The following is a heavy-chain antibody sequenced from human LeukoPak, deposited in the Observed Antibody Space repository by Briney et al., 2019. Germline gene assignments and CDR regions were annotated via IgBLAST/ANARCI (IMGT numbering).Heavy chain of an antibody. V-gene: IGHV3-23*01. CDR3: AKARVGARVFDC. CDR2: ISGSGGST. Sequence: QPGGSLRLSCAASGFTFSSYAMSWVRQTPGKGLEWVSTISGSGGSTYYADSVKGRFTISGDNSKNTLYLQMNSLRAEDTAVYYCAKARVGARVFDCWGQGTLVTVSS. CDR1: GFTFSSYA. D-gene: IGHD1-26*01. J-gene: IGHJ4*02.